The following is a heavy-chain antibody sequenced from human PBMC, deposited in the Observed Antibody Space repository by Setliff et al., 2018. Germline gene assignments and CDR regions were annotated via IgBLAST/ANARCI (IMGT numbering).Heavy chain of an antibody. CDR3: ARESAYCSGGSCYFLGVVWFDP. J-gene: IGHJ5*02. CDR2: IYYSGST. D-gene: IGHD2-15*01. CDR1: GGSISSSSYY. V-gene: IGHV4-31*03. Sequence: PSETLSLTCTVSGGSISSSSYYWGWIRQPPGKGLEWIGYIYYSGSTYYNPSLKSRVTISVDTSKNQFSLKLSSVTAAETAVYYCARESAYCSGGSCYFLGVVWFDPWGQGTLVTVSS.